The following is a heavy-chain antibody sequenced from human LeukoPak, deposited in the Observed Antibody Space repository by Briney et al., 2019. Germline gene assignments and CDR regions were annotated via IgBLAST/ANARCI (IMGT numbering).Heavy chain of an antibody. V-gene: IGHV3-7*01. CDR1: GFTFSSYW. Sequence: GGSLRLSCAAAGFTFSSYWMSWVRQAPGKGLEWVANIKQDGSEKYYLDSVKGRFTISRDNAKNSLYLQMTSLRADDTAVYYCARLLRLGLDVYYRMAVWGQGPTVSVSS. CDR2: IKQDGSEK. D-gene: IGHD7-27*01. CDR3: ARLLRLGLDVYYRMAV. J-gene: IGHJ6*02.